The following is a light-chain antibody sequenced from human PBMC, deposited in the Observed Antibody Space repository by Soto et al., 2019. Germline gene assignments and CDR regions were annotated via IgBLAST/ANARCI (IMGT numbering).Light chain of an antibody. J-gene: IGLJ3*02. CDR3: NSHAGSNNLWV. CDR1: SSDVGGYNS. Sequence: QSVLTQPPSASGSPGQSVTISCTGTSSDVGGYNSVSWYQQHPGKAPKLMIYEVNKRPSGVPDRFSGSKSGNTASLPVSGLQAAHEADYYCNSHAGSNNLWVFGGGTKVTVL. CDR2: EVN. V-gene: IGLV2-8*01.